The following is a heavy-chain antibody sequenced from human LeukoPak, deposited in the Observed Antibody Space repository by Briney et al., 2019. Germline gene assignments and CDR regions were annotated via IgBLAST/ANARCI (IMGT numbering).Heavy chain of an antibody. CDR1: GGAISNYY. CDR3: ARAYYGDFFDY. V-gene: IGHV4-59*08. Sequence: SETLSLTCNVSGGAISNYYWSWIRQPPGKGLEWIWYINYSGSAFYNPSVKSRVTISVDTSKNQFSLKLNSVTAADTAVYYCARAYYGDFFDYWGQGTLVTVSS. D-gene: IGHD4-17*01. J-gene: IGHJ4*02. CDR2: INYSGSA.